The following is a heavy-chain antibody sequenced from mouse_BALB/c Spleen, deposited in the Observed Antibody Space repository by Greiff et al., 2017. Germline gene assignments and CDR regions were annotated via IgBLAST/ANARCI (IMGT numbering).Heavy chain of an antibody. CDR2: ISDGGSYT. CDR1: GFTFSDYY. J-gene: IGHJ3*01. V-gene: IGHV5-4*02. D-gene: IGHD1-1*01. Sequence: EVKVVESGGGLVKPGGSLKLSCAASGFTFSDYYMYWVRQTPEKRLEWVATISDGGSYTYYPDSVKGRFTISSDNAKNNLYLQMSSLKSEDTAMDYCERDSHYDGSSAGFAYRGQGTLVTVSA. CDR3: ERDSHYDGSSAGFAY.